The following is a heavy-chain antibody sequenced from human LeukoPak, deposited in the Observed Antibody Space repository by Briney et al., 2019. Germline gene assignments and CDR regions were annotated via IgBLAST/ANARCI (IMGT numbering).Heavy chain of an antibody. CDR1: GGTFSSYA. CDR2: IIPIFGTA. D-gene: IGHD6-19*01. J-gene: IGHJ4*02. V-gene: IGHV1-69*13. Sequence: GASVKVSCKASGGTFSSYAISWVRQAPGQGLEWMGGIIPIFGTANYAQKFQGRVTITADESTSTAYMELSSLRSEDTAVYYCARVTAGYSSGWHTFDYRGQGTLVTVSS. CDR3: ARVTAGYSSGWHTFDY.